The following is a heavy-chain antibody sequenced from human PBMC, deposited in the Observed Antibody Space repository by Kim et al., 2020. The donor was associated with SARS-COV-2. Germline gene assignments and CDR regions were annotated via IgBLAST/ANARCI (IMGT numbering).Heavy chain of an antibody. CDR3: AREPCGGDCYLGWNYYYMDV. CDR2: IIPILGIA. V-gene: IGHV1-69*04. J-gene: IGHJ6*03. D-gene: IGHD2-21*01. Sequence: SVKVSCKASGGTFSSYAISWVRQAPGQGLEWMGRIIPILGIANYAQKFQGRVTITADKSTSTAYMELSSLRSEDTAVYYCAREPCGGDCYLGWNYYYMDVWGKGTTVTVSS. CDR1: GGTFSSYA.